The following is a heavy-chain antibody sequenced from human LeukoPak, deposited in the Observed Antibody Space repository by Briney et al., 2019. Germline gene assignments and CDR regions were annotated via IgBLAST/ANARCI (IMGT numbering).Heavy chain of an antibody. CDR3: ARSVATPGRPDY. J-gene: IGHJ4*02. V-gene: IGHV4-59*01. CDR2: VFHTGST. CDR1: GGSIDTYY. Sequence: SETLSLTCTVSGGSIDTYYWNWIRQPPGKGLEWIGYVFHTGSTNYNPSLKSRVTISVDTSKNQLSLNLYSLTAADTAVYYCARSVATPGRPDYWGQGTQVTVSS. D-gene: IGHD6-13*01.